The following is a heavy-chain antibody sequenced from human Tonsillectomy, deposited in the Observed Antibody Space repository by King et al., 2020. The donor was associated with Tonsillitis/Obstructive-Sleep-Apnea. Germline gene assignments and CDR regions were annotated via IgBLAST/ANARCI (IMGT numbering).Heavy chain of an antibody. V-gene: IGHV3-33*01. CDR2: IWYDGSNK. CDR3: ARDLVPEIKGECWSGLDY. Sequence: VQLVESGGGVVQPGRSLRLSCAASGFTFSSYGMHWVRQAPGKGLEWVAVIWYDGSNKYYADSVKGRFTISRDNSKNTLYLQMNSLRAEDTAVYYCARDLVPEIKGECWSGLDYWGQGTLGTVSS. D-gene: IGHD3-3*01. J-gene: IGHJ4*02. CDR1: GFTFSSYG.